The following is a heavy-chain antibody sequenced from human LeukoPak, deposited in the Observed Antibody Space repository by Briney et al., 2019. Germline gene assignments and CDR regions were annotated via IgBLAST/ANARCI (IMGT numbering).Heavy chain of an antibody. D-gene: IGHD5-24*01. CDR2: IIPSDHTT. J-gene: IGHJ4*02. CDR3: AREKSRNGYKLFDS. V-gene: IGHV3-48*04. CDR1: GFTFSTPG. Sequence: GGTLRLSCAAFGFTFSTPGMNWVRQAPGKGLEWVSGIIPSDHTTYYADSVKGRFTISRDNAKNSLYLQMNSLRAEDTAVYYCAREKSRNGYKLFDSGGQGTLVTVSS.